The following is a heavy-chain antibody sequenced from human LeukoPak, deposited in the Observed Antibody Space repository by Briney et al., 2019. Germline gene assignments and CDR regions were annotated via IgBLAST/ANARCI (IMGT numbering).Heavy chain of an antibody. J-gene: IGHJ4*02. CDR3: ARVDGAGSPFDY. CDR1: GFTFSNYW. Sequence: PGGSLRLSCAAAGFTFSNYWMHWVRQAPGKGPVWVSRINSDGSTTTYADSVKGRFTISRDNAKNTLYLQLNSLKAEDTAVYYCARVDGAGSPFDYWGQGALVTVSS. D-gene: IGHD1-26*01. CDR2: INSDGSTT. V-gene: IGHV3-74*01.